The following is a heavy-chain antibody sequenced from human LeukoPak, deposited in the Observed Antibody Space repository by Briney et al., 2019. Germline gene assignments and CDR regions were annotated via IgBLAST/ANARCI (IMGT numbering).Heavy chain of an antibody. CDR1: GFTFRSYA. CDR2: ISGSGGST. CDR3: AKGNAATRAFDY. Sequence: GGSLRLSCAGSGFTFRSYAMSWVRQAPGKGLEWVSAISGSGGSTYYADSVKGRFTISRDNSKNTLYLQMNSLRAEDTGVYYCAKGNAATRAFDYWGQGTLVTVSS. D-gene: IGHD2-15*01. J-gene: IGHJ4*02. V-gene: IGHV3-23*01.